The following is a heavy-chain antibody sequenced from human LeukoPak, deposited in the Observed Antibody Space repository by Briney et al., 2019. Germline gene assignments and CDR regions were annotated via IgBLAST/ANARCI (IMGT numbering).Heavy chain of an antibody. Sequence: GGSLRLSCAASGFTFSTYNMNWVRHAPGKGLEWISLITNISSYIYYADSVKGRFTISRDNAKNSLYLQMSSLSPDDTAVYFCARDPYSGNYGNYYYYYMAVWGKGKTVIISS. CDR2: ITNISSYI. V-gene: IGHV3-21*06. CDR3: ARDPYSGNYGNYYYYYMAV. J-gene: IGHJ6*03. D-gene: IGHD1-26*01. CDR1: GFTFSTYN.